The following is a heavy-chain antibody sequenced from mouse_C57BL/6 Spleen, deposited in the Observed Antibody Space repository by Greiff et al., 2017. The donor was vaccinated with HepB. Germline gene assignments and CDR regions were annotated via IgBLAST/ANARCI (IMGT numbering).Heavy chain of an antibody. Sequence: DVMLVESGGGLVKPGGSLKLSCAASGFTFSSYAMSWVRQTPEKRLEWVATISDGGSYTYYPDNVKGRFTISRDNAKNNLYLQMSHLKSEDTAMYYCARALANWGHFDYWGQGTTLTVSS. D-gene: IGHD4-1*01. CDR1: GFTFSSYA. CDR3: ARALANWGHFDY. J-gene: IGHJ2*01. CDR2: ISDGGSYT. V-gene: IGHV5-4*03.